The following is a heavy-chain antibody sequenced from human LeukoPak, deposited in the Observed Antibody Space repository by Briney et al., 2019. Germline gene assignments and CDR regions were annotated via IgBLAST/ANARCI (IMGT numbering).Heavy chain of an antibody. CDR3: ASTSSWYGGYYFDY. CDR1: GFTFSSYG. D-gene: IGHD6-13*01. Sequence: GGSLRLSCAASGFTFSSYGMHWVRQAPGKGLEWVAFIRYDGSNKYYADSVKGRFTISRDNSKNTLYLQMNSLRAEDTAVYYCASTSSWYGGYYFDYWGQGTLVTVSS. CDR2: IRYDGSNK. J-gene: IGHJ4*02. V-gene: IGHV3-30*02.